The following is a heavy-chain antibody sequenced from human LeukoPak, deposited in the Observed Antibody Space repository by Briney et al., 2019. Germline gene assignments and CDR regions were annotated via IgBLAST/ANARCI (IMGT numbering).Heavy chain of an antibody. V-gene: IGHV3-9*01. Sequence: GRFLRLSCAASGFTFDDYAMHWVRQAPGKGLEWVSGISWNSGSIGYADSVKGRFTISRDNAKNSLYLQMNSLRAEDTALYYCAKGDDFWSGYYHYWGQGTLVTVSS. CDR3: AKGDDFWSGYYHY. CDR1: GFTFDDYA. D-gene: IGHD3-3*01. CDR2: ISWNSGSI. J-gene: IGHJ4*02.